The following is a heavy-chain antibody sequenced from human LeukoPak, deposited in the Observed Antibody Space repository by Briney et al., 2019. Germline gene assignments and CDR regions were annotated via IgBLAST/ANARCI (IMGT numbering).Heavy chain of an antibody. CDR2: VKEDGRVK. Sequence: PRGSLRLSCAASGFTFSNYWMNWVRQAPEKGLEWVANVKEDGRVKQYMDSMKGRFTISRDNAKNSLYLQMNSLRVEDMAVYYCARDRDDGGFEYWGQGTLVTVSS. J-gene: IGHJ4*02. CDR3: ARDRDDGGFEY. V-gene: IGHV3-7*01. D-gene: IGHD4-23*01. CDR1: GFTFSNYW.